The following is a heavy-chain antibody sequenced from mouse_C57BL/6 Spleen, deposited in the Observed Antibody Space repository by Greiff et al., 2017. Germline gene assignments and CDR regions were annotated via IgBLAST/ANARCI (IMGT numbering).Heavy chain of an antibody. V-gene: IGHV3-6*01. CDR2: ISYDGSN. Sequence: EVKLMESGPGLVKPSQSLSLTCSVTGYSITSGYYWNWIRQFPGNKLEWMGYISYDGSNNYNPSLKNRISITRDTSKNQFFLKLNSVTTEDTATYYCVSNSWFAYWGQGTLVTVSA. CDR1: GYSITSGYY. CDR3: VSNSWFAY. D-gene: IGHD2-5*01. J-gene: IGHJ3*01.